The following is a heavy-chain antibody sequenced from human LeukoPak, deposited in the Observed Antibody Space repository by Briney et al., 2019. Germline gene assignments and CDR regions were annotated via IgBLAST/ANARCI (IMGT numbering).Heavy chain of an antibody. CDR1: GGTFSSYT. J-gene: IGHJ4*02. CDR2: IIPILGIA. D-gene: IGHD3-22*01. Sequence: SVKVSCKASGGTFSSYTISWVRQASGQGLEWRGRIIPILGIANYAQKFQGRVTITADKSTSTAYMELSSLRSEDTAVYYCARANLYYYDSSGHYGGAFDYWGQGTLVTVSS. V-gene: IGHV1-69*02. CDR3: ARANLYYYDSSGHYGGAFDY.